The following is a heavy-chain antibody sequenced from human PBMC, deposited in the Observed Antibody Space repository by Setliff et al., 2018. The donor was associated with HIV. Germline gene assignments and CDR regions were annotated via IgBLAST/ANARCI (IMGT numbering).Heavy chain of an antibody. V-gene: IGHV4-59*12. J-gene: IGHJ4*02. D-gene: IGHD3-22*01. CDR2: IYYSGST. Sequence: PSETLSLTCTVSGASIPGYYWSWIRQPPGKGLEWIGYIYYSGSTNYNPSLKTRVTISVDTSKNHFSLRLSSVSAADTAVYYCARNPHYFDRSGSYSWFYFDFWGQGALVTVSS. CDR3: ARNPHYFDRSGSYSWFYFDF. CDR1: GASIPGYY.